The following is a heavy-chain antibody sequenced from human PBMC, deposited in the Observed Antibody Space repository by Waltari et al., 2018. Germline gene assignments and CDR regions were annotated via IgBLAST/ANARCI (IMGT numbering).Heavy chain of an antibody. V-gene: IGHV4-34*01. CDR3: ARGGRFLEWLLSPYWYFDL. CDR1: GGSFSGYY. Sequence: QVQLQQWGAGLLKPSETPSLTCAVYGGSFSGYYWSWIRQPPGQGREWVGESNHSGSTNANPALKSRVTISVDTSKNQFSLKLSSVTAADTAVYYCARGGRFLEWLLSPYWYFDLWGRGTLVTVSS. J-gene: IGHJ2*01. D-gene: IGHD3-3*01. CDR2: SNHSGST.